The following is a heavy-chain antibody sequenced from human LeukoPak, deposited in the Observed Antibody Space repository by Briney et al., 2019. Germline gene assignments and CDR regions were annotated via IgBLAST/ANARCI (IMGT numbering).Heavy chain of an antibody. J-gene: IGHJ4*02. CDR1: GFTFSSYW. CDR3: ARELVYCGGDCSYVDS. V-gene: IGHV3-7*01. CDR2: IKEDGSEK. D-gene: IGHD2-21*02. Sequence: PGGSLRLSCAVSGFTFSSYWMSWVRQAPGKGLEWVANIKEDGSEKYYVDSVKGRFTISRDNAKNSLYLQMNSLRAEDTAVYYCARELVYCGGDCSYVDSWGQGTLVTVS.